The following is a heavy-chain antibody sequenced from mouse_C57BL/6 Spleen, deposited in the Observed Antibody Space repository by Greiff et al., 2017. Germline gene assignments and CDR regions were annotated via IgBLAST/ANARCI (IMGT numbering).Heavy chain of an antibody. CDR2: INPSNGGT. V-gene: IGHV1-53*01. CDR1: GYTFTSYW. Sequence: QVQLQQPGTELVKPGASVKLSCKASGYTFTSYWMHWVKQRPGQGLEWIGNINPSNGGTNYNEKFKSKATLTVDKSSSTAYMQLSSLTSEDSAVYFCARYGSSYGWYFDVWGTGTTVTVSS. CDR3: ARYGSSYGWYFDV. J-gene: IGHJ1*03. D-gene: IGHD1-1*01.